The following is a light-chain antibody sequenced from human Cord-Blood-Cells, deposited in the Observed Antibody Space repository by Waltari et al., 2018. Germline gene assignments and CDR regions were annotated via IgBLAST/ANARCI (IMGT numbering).Light chain of an antibody. CDR2: DVS. CDR3: CSYAGSYSWV. Sequence: QSALTQPRSVSGSPGQSVTISCTGTSSDVGGYNYVFWYQQHPRKAPKLMIYDVSKRPSGLPDRVSGSKSGNTASLTISGLQAEDEADYYCCSYAGSYSWVFGGGTKLTVL. CDR1: SSDVGGYNY. J-gene: IGLJ3*02. V-gene: IGLV2-11*01.